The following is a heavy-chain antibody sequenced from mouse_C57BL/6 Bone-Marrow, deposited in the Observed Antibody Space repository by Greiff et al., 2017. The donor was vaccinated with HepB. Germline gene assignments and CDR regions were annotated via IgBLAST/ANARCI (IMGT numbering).Heavy chain of an antibody. Sequence: QVQLQQSGAELVRPGPSVKVSCKASGYAFTNYLIEWVKQRPGQGLEWIGVINPGSGGTNYNEKFKGKATLTADKSSSTAYMQLSSLTSEDSAVYFCARFYGSTKGYFDVWGTGTTVTVSS. CDR3: ARFYGSTKGYFDV. D-gene: IGHD1-1*01. CDR2: INPGSGGT. CDR1: GYAFTNYL. J-gene: IGHJ1*03. V-gene: IGHV1-54*01.